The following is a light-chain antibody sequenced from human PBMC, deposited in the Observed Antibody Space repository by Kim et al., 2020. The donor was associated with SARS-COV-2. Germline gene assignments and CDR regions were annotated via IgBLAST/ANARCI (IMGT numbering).Light chain of an antibody. CDR3: SAWDSSLSVWL. J-gene: IGLJ3*02. CDR1: RNNVGDQG. V-gene: IGLV10-54*04. Sequence: RQTATLTCTGNRNNVGDQGATWLQQHQGHPPKLRSYRDNNRPSGISERFSASRSGDTDFLTITGLQPEDEADYYCSAWDSSLSVWLFGGGTQLTVL. CDR2: RDN.